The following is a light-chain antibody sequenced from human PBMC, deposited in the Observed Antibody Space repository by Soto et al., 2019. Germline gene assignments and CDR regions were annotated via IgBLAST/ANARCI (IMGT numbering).Light chain of an antibody. V-gene: IGLV2-11*01. CDR1: SSDVGGYNY. CDR3: CSYAGTYMV. CDR2: DVG. J-gene: IGLJ2*01. Sequence: QSALTQPRSVSGSPGQSVTISCTGTSSDVGGYNYVSWYQQHTGKAPKLMIYDVGERPSGVPERFSGSKSDNTASLTISGLQAEDDADYFCCSYAGTYMVFGGGTKLTVL.